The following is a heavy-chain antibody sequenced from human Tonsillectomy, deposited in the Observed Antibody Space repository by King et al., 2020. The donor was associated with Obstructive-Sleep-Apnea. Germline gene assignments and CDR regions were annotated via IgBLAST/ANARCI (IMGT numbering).Heavy chain of an antibody. CDR3: ARGRVAVAGARNSGFDY. V-gene: IGHV4-4*02. Sequence: QLQESGPGLVKPSGTLSLSCAVSCGSISSSNWWSWVRQSPGKGLEWIGDIYHSGSTNYDPSLKSRVTISVDQSKNQFSLKLSSVTAADTAIYYCARGRVAVAGARNSGFDYWGQGTLVTVSS. J-gene: IGHJ4*02. CDR2: IYHSGST. CDR1: CGSISSSNW. D-gene: IGHD6-19*01.